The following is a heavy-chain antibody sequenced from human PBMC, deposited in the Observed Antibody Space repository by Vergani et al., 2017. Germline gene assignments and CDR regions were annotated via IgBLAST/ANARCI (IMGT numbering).Heavy chain of an antibody. CDR1: GYTFTSYY. Sequence: QVQLVQSGAEVKKPGASVKVSCKASGYTFTSYYMHWVRQAPGQGLEWMGIINPSGGSTSYAQKFQGRVTMTRDTSTSTVYMELSSLRSEDTAVYYGAREVGSSWPLRYYGMDVWGQGTTVTVSS. D-gene: IGHD6-13*01. CDR2: INPSGGST. CDR3: AREVGSSWPLRYYGMDV. J-gene: IGHJ6*02. V-gene: IGHV1-46*01.